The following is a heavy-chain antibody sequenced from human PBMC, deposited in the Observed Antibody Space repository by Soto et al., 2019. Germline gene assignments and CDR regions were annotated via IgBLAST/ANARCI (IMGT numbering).Heavy chain of an antibody. CDR3: AADRKIVGTIGAFDF. CDR1: ENTLTELT. J-gene: IGHJ4*02. D-gene: IGHD1-26*01. V-gene: IGHV1-24*01. Sequence: QVQLVQSGAEVRKPGASVRVSCKVPENTLTELTIDWLRQAPGKGLEWMGHSAPEQGEPVYPQKFQGRVSMTEDPSTDTACMELTSLRFEDTAVYFCAADRKIVGTIGAFDFWGQGTLVTVSS. CDR2: SAPEQGEP.